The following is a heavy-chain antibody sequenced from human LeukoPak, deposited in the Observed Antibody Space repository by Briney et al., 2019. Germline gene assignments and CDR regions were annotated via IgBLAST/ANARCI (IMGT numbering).Heavy chain of an antibody. Sequence: SETLSLTCTVSGGSVSSGSYYWSWIRQPPGKGLEWIGYIYYSGSTNYNPSLKSRVTISVDTSKNQFSLKLSSVTAADTAVYYCAREAIAAAGTYYYGMDVWGQGTTVTVSS. V-gene: IGHV4-61*01. J-gene: IGHJ6*02. D-gene: IGHD6-13*01. CDR2: IYYSGST. CDR1: GGSVSSGSYY. CDR3: AREAIAAAGTYYYGMDV.